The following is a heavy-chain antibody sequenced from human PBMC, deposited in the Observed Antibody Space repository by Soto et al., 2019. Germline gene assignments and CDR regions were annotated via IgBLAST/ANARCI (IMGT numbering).Heavy chain of an antibody. CDR1: GYCFTSYW. CDR3: TRYPRPLQDLDY. J-gene: IGHJ4*02. CDR2: IYPGDSDT. Sequence: GASLKISCKGSGYCFTSYWLGCVRQMAGKGLEWMVIIYPGDSDTRYSPSFQGQVTISADKSISTAYLQWSSLKASDTAMYYCTRYPRPLQDLDYWGQATLVTVSS. D-gene: IGHD4-4*01. V-gene: IGHV5-51*01.